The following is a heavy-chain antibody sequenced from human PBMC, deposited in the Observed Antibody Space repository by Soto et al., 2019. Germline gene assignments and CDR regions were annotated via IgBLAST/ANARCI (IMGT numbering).Heavy chain of an antibody. CDR1: GFTFSSYA. D-gene: IGHD2-8*02. CDR2: ISGSGGRT. J-gene: IGHJ1*01. V-gene: IGHV3-23*01. CDR3: AKFRSGPAVVPVAFQL. Sequence: EVQLLESGGGLVQPGGSLRLSCAASGFTFSSYAMSWVRQAPGKGLEWVSAISGSGGRTYYADPVKGRFTIARDNSKKPPYLQMNSRIAEDTAVYYGAKFRSGPAVVPVAFQLWGQGTPVTVS.